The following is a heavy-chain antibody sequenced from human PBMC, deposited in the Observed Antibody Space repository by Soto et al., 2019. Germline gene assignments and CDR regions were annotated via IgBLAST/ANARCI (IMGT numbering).Heavy chain of an antibody. Sequence: EVQLVESGGGLVQPGGSLRLSCAASGFTFSSYWMHWVRQAPGKGLVWVSRINSDGSSTSYADSVKGRFTISRDNAKNTLYLQMNSLRAEDTAVYYCARGLGKSNYGLSFVRAYYYYGMDVWGQGTTVTVSS. CDR2: INSDGSST. CDR3: ARGLGKSNYGLSFVRAYYYYGMDV. CDR1: GFTFSSYW. V-gene: IGHV3-74*01. D-gene: IGHD4-4*01. J-gene: IGHJ6*02.